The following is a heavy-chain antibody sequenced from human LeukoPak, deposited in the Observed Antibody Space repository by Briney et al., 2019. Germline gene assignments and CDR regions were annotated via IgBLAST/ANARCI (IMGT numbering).Heavy chain of an antibody. CDR2: IYYSGST. V-gene: IGHV4-31*03. CDR1: GGSISSGDYY. Sequence: PSETLSLTCTVSGGSISSGDYYWSWIRQHPGKGLEWIGYIYYSGSTYYNPSLKSRVTISVDTSKNQFSLKLSSVTAADTAVYYCARGEMATIPYFDYWGQGTLVTVSS. CDR3: ARGEMATIPYFDY. J-gene: IGHJ4*02. D-gene: IGHD5-24*01.